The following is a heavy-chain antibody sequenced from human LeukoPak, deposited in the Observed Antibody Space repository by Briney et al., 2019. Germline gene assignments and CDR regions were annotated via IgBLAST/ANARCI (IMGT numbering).Heavy chain of an antibody. Sequence: GESLQISCKASGYSFTSYWIGWVRQMPEKGLERMGIIYPGDSDTRYSPSFQGRVTISADKSISTAYLQWSSLKASDTAMYYCARERSSGYYTEDAFDIWGQGTMVTVSS. D-gene: IGHD3-22*01. CDR2: IYPGDSDT. J-gene: IGHJ3*02. CDR1: GYSFTSYW. V-gene: IGHV5-51*01. CDR3: ARERSSGYYTEDAFDI.